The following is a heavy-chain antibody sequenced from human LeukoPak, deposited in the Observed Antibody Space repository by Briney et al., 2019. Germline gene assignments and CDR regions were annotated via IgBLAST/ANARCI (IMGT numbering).Heavy chain of an antibody. Sequence: ASVKVSCKASGHTFTGYYMHWVRQAPGQGLEWMGWINPKSGGTNYAQKFQGRVTMTRDTSISTAYMELSRLRSDDTAVYYSANLYGSGNYYVYWGQGTPVTVSS. CDR3: ANLYGSGNYYVY. V-gene: IGHV1-2*02. D-gene: IGHD3-10*01. J-gene: IGHJ4*02. CDR1: GHTFTGYY. CDR2: INPKSGGT.